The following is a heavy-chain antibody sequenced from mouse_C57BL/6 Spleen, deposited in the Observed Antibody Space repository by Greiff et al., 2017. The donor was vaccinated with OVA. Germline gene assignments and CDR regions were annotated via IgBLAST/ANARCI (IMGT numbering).Heavy chain of an antibody. Sequence: QVHVKQSGAELVRPGASVTLSCKASGYTFTDYEMHWVKQTPVHGLEWIGAIDPETGGTAYNQKFKGKAILTADKSSSTAYMELRSLTSEDAAVYYCTRAYGNYGDYWGQGTTLTVSS. CDR3: TRAYGNYGDY. CDR1: GYTFTDYE. D-gene: IGHD2-10*02. CDR2: IDPETGGT. V-gene: IGHV1-15*01. J-gene: IGHJ2*01.